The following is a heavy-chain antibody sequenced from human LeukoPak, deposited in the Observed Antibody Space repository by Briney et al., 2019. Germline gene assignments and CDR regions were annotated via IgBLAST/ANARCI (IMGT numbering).Heavy chain of an antibody. V-gene: IGHV4-39*01. CDR1: GGSISSSSYY. CDR3: ASEGGSGCDY. CDR2: IYYSGST. J-gene: IGHJ4*02. D-gene: IGHD6-19*01. Sequence: PSETLSLTCTVSGGSISSSSYYWVWIRQPPGKGLEWIGSIYYSGSTYYNPSLKSRVTISVDTSKNQFSLKLSSVTAADTAVYYCASEGGSGCDYWGQGTLVNVSS.